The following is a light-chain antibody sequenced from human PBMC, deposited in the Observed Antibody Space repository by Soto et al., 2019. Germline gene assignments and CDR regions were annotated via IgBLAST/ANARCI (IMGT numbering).Light chain of an antibody. CDR2: XXX. CDR1: SSNIGAGYD. J-gene: IGLJ1*01. Sequence: QSVLTQPPSVSGAPGQRVTISCTGSSSNIGAGYDVHWYQQRPGTAPKLLXXXXXXXPSGVPDRFSGSKSGTSASLAITGLQAEDEADYYCQSYDSSLSVSYVFGTGTKVTVL. V-gene: IGLV1-40*01. CDR3: QSYDSSLSVSYV.